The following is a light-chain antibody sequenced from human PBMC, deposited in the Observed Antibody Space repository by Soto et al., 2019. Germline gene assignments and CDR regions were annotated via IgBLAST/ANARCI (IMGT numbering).Light chain of an antibody. CDR1: SSDVGGYNY. CDR3: SSYTSSRTYV. V-gene: IGLV2-14*01. J-gene: IGLJ1*01. Sequence: QSVLTQPASVSGSPGQSITISCTGTSSDVGGYNYVPWYQQHPGKAPKLMIYEVSNRPSGVSNRFYGSKSGNTASLTISGLTTEDEADYYCSSYTSSRTYVLGTGTKVTVL. CDR2: EVS.